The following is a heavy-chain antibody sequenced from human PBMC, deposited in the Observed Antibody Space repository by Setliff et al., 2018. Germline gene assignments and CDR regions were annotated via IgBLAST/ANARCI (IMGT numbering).Heavy chain of an antibody. CDR1: GYTFTSYG. V-gene: IGHV1-18*01. D-gene: IGHD6-13*01. J-gene: IGHJ6*03. CDR3: ARVAAAGPSILYMDV. CDR2: ISAYNGNT. Sequence: GASVKVSCKASGYTFTSYGISWVRQAPGQGLEWMGWISAYNGNTNYAQKPQGRVTMTTDTSTSTAYMELRSLRSDDTAVYYCARVAAAGPSILYMDVWGKGTTVTVSS.